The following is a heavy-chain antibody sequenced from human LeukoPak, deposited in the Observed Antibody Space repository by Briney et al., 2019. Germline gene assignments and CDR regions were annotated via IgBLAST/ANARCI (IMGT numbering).Heavy chain of an antibody. D-gene: IGHD3-3*01. Sequence: GGSLRLSCAASGFTISSYWMHWVRQAPGKGLVWVSRINSDGSSTSYADSVKGRFTISRDNAKNTLYLQMNSLRAEDTAVYCCARATGRYYDFWSGYYHTSLFDYWGQGTLVTVSS. J-gene: IGHJ4*02. CDR1: GFTISSYW. V-gene: IGHV3-74*01. CDR2: INSDGSST. CDR3: ARATGRYYDFWSGYYHTSLFDY.